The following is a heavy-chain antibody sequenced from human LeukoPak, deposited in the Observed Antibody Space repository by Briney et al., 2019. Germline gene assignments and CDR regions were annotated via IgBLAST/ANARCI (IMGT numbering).Heavy chain of an antibody. J-gene: IGHJ2*01. CDR1: GFTFSSYA. V-gene: IGHV3-23*01. CDR3: ARDGAFAGPHWWFDL. Sequence: PGGSLRLSCAASGFTFSSYAMSWVRQAPGKGLEWVSAISGSGGSTYYADSVKGRFTISRDNSKNTLYLQMNSLRAEDTAVYYCARDGAFAGPHWWFDLWGRGTLVTVSS. D-gene: IGHD6-13*01. CDR2: ISGSGGST.